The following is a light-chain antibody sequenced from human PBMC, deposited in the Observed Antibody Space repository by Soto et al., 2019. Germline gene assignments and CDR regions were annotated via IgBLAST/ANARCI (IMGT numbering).Light chain of an antibody. CDR3: SSYTSISTLV. Sequence: SVLTQPASVSGSPGQSITISCTGTSSDIGGYNYVSWYLQHPGKAPKLMIYEVSNRPSGVSNRFSGSKSGNTASLTISGLQTEDEADYFCSSYTSISTLVFGTGTKVTVL. CDR2: EVS. V-gene: IGLV2-14*01. CDR1: SSDIGGYNY. J-gene: IGLJ1*01.